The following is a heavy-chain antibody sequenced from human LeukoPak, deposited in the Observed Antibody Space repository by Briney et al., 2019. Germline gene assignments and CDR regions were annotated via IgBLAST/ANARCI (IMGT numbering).Heavy chain of an antibody. Sequence: LSLTCEVNGGSFNDYHWTWIRQSPGKGLEWVSAISGSGGSTYYADSVKGRFTISRDNAKNSLYLQMNSLRAEDTAVYYCAKDPTHYRVWDYYETIGLSYWGQGTLVTVSS. V-gene: IGHV3-11*04. D-gene: IGHD3-22*01. CDR3: AKDPTHYRVWDYYETIGLSY. CDR1: GGSFNDYH. J-gene: IGHJ4*02. CDR2: ISGSGGST.